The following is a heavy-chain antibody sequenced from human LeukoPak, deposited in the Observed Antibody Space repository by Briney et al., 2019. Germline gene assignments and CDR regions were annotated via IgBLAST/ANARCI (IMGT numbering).Heavy chain of an antibody. CDR1: GFTFSSYA. V-gene: IGHV3-23*01. Sequence: PGGSLRLSCAASGFTFSSYAMSWVRQAPGKGLEWVSAISGSGGSTYYADSVKGRFTISRDNSKNTLYLQMNSLRAEDTAVYYCARQPDPPKYCSSTSCYYPYYYYYYMDVWGKGTTVTISS. CDR2: ISGSGGST. J-gene: IGHJ6*03. CDR3: ARQPDPPKYCSSTSCYYPYYYYYYMDV. D-gene: IGHD2-2*01.